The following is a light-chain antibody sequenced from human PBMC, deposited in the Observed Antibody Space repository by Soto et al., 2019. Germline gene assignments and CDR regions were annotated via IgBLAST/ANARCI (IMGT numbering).Light chain of an antibody. CDR1: QSLVHSDGNTY. V-gene: IGKV2-24*01. Sequence: DIVLTQTPLSSPVTLGQSASISCRSSQSLVHSDGNTYLSWLRQRTGQPPRLLIYRVSNRFSGVPDGFRGSGGGTDFRLKIRRVEAEDVVVYYGTSETQFPRTFGQGTRVESK. CDR3: TSETQFPRT. J-gene: IGKJ1*01. CDR2: RVS.